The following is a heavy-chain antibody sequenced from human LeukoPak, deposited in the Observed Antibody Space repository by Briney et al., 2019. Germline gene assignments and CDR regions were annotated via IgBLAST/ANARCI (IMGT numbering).Heavy chain of an antibody. CDR1: GFTFGSYA. CDR2: ISGTGGST. J-gene: IGHJ4*02. D-gene: IGHD6-13*01. V-gene: IGHV3-23*01. Sequence: GGSLRLSCAASGFTFGSYAMSWVRQAPGKGLEWVSAISGTGGSTYYADSVKGRFTISRDNSKNTLYLQMNSLRGDDTAVYYCAKGTRHSSSWFLFDYWGQGTLVTVSS. CDR3: AKGTRHSSSWFLFDY.